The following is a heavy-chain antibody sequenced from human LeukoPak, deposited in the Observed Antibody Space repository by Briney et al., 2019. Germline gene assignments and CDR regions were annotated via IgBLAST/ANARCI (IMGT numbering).Heavy chain of an antibody. CDR2: IYYSGST. Sequence: SETLSLTCTVSGGSISSSSYYWGWIRQPPGKGLEWIGSIYYSGSTYYNPSLKSRVTISVDTSKNQFSLKLSSVTAADTVVYYCASSGQLWFLYYFDYWGQGTLVTVSS. CDR1: GGSISSSSYY. V-gene: IGHV4-39*01. J-gene: IGHJ4*02. CDR3: ASSGQLWFLYYFDY. D-gene: IGHD5-18*01.